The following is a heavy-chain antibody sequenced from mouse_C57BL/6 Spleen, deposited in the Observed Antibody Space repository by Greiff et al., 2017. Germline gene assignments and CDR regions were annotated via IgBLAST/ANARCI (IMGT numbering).Heavy chain of an antibody. CDR1: GYTFTSYW. D-gene: IGHD1-1*01. J-gene: IGHJ4*01. V-gene: IGHV1-55*01. CDR3: ARNDYYGSSYVGAMDY. Sequence: QVQLQQPGAELVKPGASVKMSCKASGYTFTSYWITWVKQRPGQGLEWIGDIYPGSGSTNYNEKFKSKATLTVDTSSSTAYMQLSSLTSEDSAVYYCARNDYYGSSYVGAMDYWGQGTSVTVSS. CDR2: IYPGSGST.